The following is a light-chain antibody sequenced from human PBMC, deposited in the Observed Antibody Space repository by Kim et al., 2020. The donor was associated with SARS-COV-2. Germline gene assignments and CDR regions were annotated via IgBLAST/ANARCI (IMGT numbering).Light chain of an antibody. J-gene: IGKJ1*01. V-gene: IGKV3-20*01. CDR3: QQYGSSPAT. Sequence: SPVERATLTCRASHTVTSNYLAWYQQKPGQAPRLLIYGASSRPTGISDRFSGSGSGTDFTLTISRLEPEDFAVYYCQQYGSSPATFGQGTKVEIK. CDR1: HTVTSNY. CDR2: GAS.